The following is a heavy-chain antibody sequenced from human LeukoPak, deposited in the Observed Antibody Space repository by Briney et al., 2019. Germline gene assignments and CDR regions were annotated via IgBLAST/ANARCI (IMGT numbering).Heavy chain of an antibody. CDR3: ARDSGDLLDY. CDR2: IYYSGST. D-gene: IGHD4-17*01. J-gene: IGHJ4*02. V-gene: IGHV4-59*02. CDR1: GGSVCSYY. Sequence: SETLSLTCTVSGGSVCSYYWSWIRQPPGKGLEWIGYIYYSGSTNYNPSLKSRVTISVDTSKNQFSLKLSSVTAADTAVYYCARDSGDLLDYWGQGTLVTVSS.